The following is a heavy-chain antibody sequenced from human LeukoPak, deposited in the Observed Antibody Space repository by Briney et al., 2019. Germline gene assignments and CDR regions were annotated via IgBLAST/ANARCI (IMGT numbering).Heavy chain of an antibody. CDR1: GFTFSSYS. D-gene: IGHD3-16*01. J-gene: IGHJ4*02. CDR2: ISYTGGP. V-gene: IGHV3-66*01. Sequence: GGSLRLSCAASGFTFSSYSMSWVRQAPGKGLEWVSLISYTGGPYYADSVKGRFTISRDESKNTLSLQMNSLRAEDTAVYYCARGLRFGGFWAHFDYWGLGTLVTVSS. CDR3: ARGLRFGGFWAHFDY.